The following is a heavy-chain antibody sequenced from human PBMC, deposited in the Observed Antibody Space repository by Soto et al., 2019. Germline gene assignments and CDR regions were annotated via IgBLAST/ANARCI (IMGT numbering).Heavy chain of an antibody. J-gene: IGHJ4*02. CDR3: AKGGYSSSWYLPLVGAVAGASFDY. V-gene: IGHV3-30*18. CDR2: ISYDGSNK. CDR1: GFTFSSYG. D-gene: IGHD6-13*01. Sequence: QVQLVESGGGVVQPGRSLRLSCAASGFTFSSYGMHWVRQAPGKGLEWVAVISYDGSNKYYADSVKGRFTISRDNSKNTLYLQMNSLRAEDTAVYYCAKGGYSSSWYLPLVGAVAGASFDYWGQGTLVTVSS.